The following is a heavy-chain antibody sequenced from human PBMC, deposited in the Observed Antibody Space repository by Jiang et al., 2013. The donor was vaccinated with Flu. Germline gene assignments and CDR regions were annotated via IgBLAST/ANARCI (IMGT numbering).Heavy chain of an antibody. D-gene: IGHD6-13*01. CDR2: IYPGDSDT. V-gene: IGHV5-51*01. J-gene: IGHJ4*02. Sequence: GAEVKKPGESLKISCKGSGYSFTSYWIGWVRQMPGKGLEWMGIIYPGDSDTRYSPSFQGQVTISADKSINAAYLQWSTLKASDTAMYYCARSLYVIAAAANSYYFDYWGQGTLVTVSS. CDR3: ARSLYVIAAAANSYYFDY. CDR1: GYSFTSYW.